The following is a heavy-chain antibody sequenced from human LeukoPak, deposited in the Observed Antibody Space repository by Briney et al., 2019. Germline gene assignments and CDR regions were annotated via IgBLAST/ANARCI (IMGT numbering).Heavy chain of an antibody. CDR2: IYYSGST. CDR3: ASYPKYYGSEGWVAFDI. J-gene: IGHJ3*02. CDR1: GGSISSSSYY. D-gene: IGHD3-10*01. V-gene: IGHV4-39*07. Sequence: SETLSLTCTVSGGSISSSSYYWGWIRQPPGKGLEWIGSIYYSGSTYYNPSLKSRVTISVDTSKNQFSLKLSSVTAADTAVYYCASYPKYYGSEGWVAFDIWGQGTVVTVSS.